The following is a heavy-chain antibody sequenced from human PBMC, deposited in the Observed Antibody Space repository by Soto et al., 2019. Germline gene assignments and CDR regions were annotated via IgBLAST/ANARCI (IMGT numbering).Heavy chain of an antibody. V-gene: IGHV1-18*01. CDR1: GYTFTSYG. CDR3: AIQPISIAAAGTLDY. D-gene: IGHD6-13*01. Sequence: QVQLVQSGAEVKKPGASVKVSCKASGYTFTSYGISWVRQAPGQGLEWMGWISAYDGNTNYAQKLQGRVTMTTDTSTSTAYMELRSLRSDDTAVYYCAIQPISIAAAGTLDYWGQGTLVTVSS. J-gene: IGHJ4*02. CDR2: ISAYDGNT.